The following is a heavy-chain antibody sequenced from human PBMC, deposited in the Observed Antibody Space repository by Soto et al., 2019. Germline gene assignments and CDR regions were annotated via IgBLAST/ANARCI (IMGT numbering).Heavy chain of an antibody. CDR3: ARGKYTCATDC. CDR2: ISSGSGTI. CDR1: GFTFSSYG. Sequence: GGSLRLSCVASGFTFSSYGMNWVRQVPGKGLEWLLYISSGSGTIYYTDAVKGRFTISRDNAKGSLYLQMNSLRDEVTAVYYCARGKYTCATDCRGQGSLVTVSS. D-gene: IGHD5-18*01. J-gene: IGHJ4*02. V-gene: IGHV3-48*02.